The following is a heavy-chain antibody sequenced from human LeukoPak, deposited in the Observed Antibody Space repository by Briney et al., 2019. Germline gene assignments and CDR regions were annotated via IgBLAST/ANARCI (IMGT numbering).Heavy chain of an antibody. J-gene: IGHJ5*02. V-gene: IGHV1-2*06. Sequence: GASVKVSCKASGYTFTGYYMHWVRQAPGQGLEWMGRINPNSGGTNYAQKFQGRVTMTRDTSISTAYMELSRLRSDDTAVYYCARGLGVKYDFWSGYSVDPWGQGTLVTVSS. CDR2: INPNSGGT. CDR1: GYTFTGYY. D-gene: IGHD3-3*01. CDR3: ARGLGVKYDFWSGYSVDP.